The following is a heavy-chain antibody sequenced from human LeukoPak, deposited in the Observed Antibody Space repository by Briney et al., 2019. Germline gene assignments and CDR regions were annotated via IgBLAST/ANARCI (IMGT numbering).Heavy chain of an antibody. J-gene: IGHJ4*02. CDR2: IYYSGST. Sequence: SETLSLTCAVYGGSFSGYYWSWIRQPPGKGLEWIGYIYYSGSTYYNPSLKSRVTISVDTSKNQFSLKLSSVTAADTAVYYCARDGSPAIWGQGTLVTVSS. CDR3: ARDGSPAI. CDR1: GGSFSGYY. V-gene: IGHV4-34*09. D-gene: IGHD3-10*01.